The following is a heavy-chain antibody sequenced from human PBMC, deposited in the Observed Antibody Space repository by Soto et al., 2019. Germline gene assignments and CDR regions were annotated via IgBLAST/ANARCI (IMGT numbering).Heavy chain of an antibody. J-gene: IGHJ3*02. CDR3: AKESLFSGWYVGDALDI. CDR2: ISGSDGSP. Sequence: EVQLLESGGGLVQPGGSLRLSCVASGLTFSTYAMNWVRQAPGKGLEWVSAISGSDGSPYYADSVKGRFTISRDNSKNTLYLQIRSLRAEDTAVYYCAKESLFSGWYVGDALDIWGQGTMVTFSS. CDR1: GLTFSTYA. D-gene: IGHD6-19*01. V-gene: IGHV3-23*01.